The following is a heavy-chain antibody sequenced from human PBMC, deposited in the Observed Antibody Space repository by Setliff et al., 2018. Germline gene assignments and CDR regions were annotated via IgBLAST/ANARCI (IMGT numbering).Heavy chain of an antibody. V-gene: IGHV4-4*07. CDR3: ARDHDGSGYKRDWFDP. Sequence: SETLSLTCAVPGVSISDGHFWGWIRQPAGKGLEWIGRVLTGGRTEYNPSLKSRLTLSLDTSRKEFFLKMTYVTAADTAVYYCARDHDGSGYKRDWFDPWGQGILVTVS. CDR1: GVSISDGHF. D-gene: IGHD5-12*01. CDR2: VLTGGRT. J-gene: IGHJ5*02.